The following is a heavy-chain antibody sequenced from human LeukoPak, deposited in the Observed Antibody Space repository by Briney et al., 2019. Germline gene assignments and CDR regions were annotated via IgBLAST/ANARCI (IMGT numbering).Heavy chain of an antibody. CDR3: AELGITMIGGV. J-gene: IGHJ6*04. CDR2: ISSSSSSYI. V-gene: IGHV3-21*01. D-gene: IGHD3-10*02. CDR1: GFMFSTYS. Sequence: GGSLRLSCAASGFMFSTYSMNWVRQAPGKGLEWVSSISSSSSSYISYADSVKGRFTISRDNAKNSLYLQMNSLRAEDTAVYYCAELGITMIGGVWGKGTTVTISS.